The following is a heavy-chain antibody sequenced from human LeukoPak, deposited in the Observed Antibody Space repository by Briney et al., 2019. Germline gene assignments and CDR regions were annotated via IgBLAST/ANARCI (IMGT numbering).Heavy chain of an antibody. D-gene: IGHD3-10*01. CDR3: ARSSGSYTRHAFDI. Sequence: SETLSLTCTVSGGSISSYYWSWIRQPPGKGLEWIGYIYYSGSTNYNPPLKSRVTISVDTSKNQFSLKLSSVTAADTAVYYCARSSGSYTRHAFDIWGQGTMVTVSS. CDR1: GGSISSYY. V-gene: IGHV4-59*01. CDR2: IYYSGST. J-gene: IGHJ3*02.